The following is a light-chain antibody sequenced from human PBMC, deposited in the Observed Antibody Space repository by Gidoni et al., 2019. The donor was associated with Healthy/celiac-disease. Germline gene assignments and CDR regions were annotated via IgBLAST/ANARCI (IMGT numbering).Light chain of an antibody. CDR2: DAS. CDR3: QQYDNLPRVFT. J-gene: IGKJ3*01. Sequence: DIQMTQSPYSLSASVGDRVTITCQASQDISNYLNWYQQKPGKAPKLLIYDASNLETGVPSRFSGSGSGTDFTFTISSLQPEDIATYYCQQYDNLPRVFTFGPGTKVDIK. CDR1: QDISNY. V-gene: IGKV1-33*01.